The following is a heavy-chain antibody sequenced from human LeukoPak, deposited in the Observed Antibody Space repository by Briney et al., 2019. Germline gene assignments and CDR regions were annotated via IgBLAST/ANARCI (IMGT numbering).Heavy chain of an antibody. V-gene: IGHV5-51*01. J-gene: IGHJ3*02. CDR1: GYSFTSYW. CDR2: IYPGDSDT. D-gene: IGHD7-27*01. CDR3: ARHFRTAGERGDAFDI. Sequence: GESLKISCKGSGYSFTSYWIGWVRQMPGKGLEWMGIIYPGDSDTRYSPSFQGQVTISADKSISTAYLQWSSLKASDTAMYYCARHFRTAGERGDAFDIWGQGTMVTVSS.